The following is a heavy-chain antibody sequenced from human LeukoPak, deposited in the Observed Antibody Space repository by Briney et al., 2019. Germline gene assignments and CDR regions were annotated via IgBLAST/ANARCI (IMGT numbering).Heavy chain of an antibody. CDR3: ARASGDRGVSNLFDY. V-gene: IGHV4-61*02. CDR2: IYTSGIT. D-gene: IGHD3-10*01. CDR1: GDSISSGSYY. J-gene: IGHJ4*02. Sequence: SETLSLTCTVPGDSISSGSYYWSWIRQPAGKGLEWIGRIYTSGITNYNPSLKSRVTISVDTSKNQFSLKLSSVTAADTAVYYCARASGDRGVSNLFDYWGQGTLATVSS.